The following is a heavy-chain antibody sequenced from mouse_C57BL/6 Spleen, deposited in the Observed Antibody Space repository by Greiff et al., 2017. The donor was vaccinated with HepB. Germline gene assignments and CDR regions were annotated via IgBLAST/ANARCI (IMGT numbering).Heavy chain of an antibody. V-gene: IGHV7-3*01. Sequence: VKLVESGGGLVQPGGSLSLSCAASGFTFTDYYMSWVRQPPGKALEWLGFIRNKANGYTTEYSASVKGRFTISRDNSQSILYLQMNALRAEDSATYYCARYNWDGGAMDYWGQGTSVTVSS. CDR2: IRNKANGYTT. D-gene: IGHD4-1*01. J-gene: IGHJ4*01. CDR3: ARYNWDGGAMDY. CDR1: GFTFTDYY.